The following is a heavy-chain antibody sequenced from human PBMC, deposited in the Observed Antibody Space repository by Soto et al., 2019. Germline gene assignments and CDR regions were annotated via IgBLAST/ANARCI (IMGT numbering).Heavy chain of an antibody. CDR1: GGSISSSSYY. CDR2: IYYSGST. V-gene: IGHV4-39*01. CDR3: ANSVAGRRAGGYYYGMDV. J-gene: IGHJ6*02. Sequence: SETLSLTCTVSGGSISSSSYYWGWIRQPPGKGLEWIGSIYYSGSTYYNPSLKSRVTISVDTSKNQFSLKLRSVTAADTAVYYCANSVAGRRAGGYYYGMDVWGQGTTVTVSS. D-gene: IGHD6-19*01.